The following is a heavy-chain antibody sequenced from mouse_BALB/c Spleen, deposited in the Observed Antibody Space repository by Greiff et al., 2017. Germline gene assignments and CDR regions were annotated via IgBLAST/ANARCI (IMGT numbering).Heavy chain of an antibody. V-gene: IGHV1-20*02. CDR3: ARGDYYGAY. D-gene: IGHD1-1*01. CDR1: GYSFTGYF. J-gene: IGHJ3*01. Sequence: VQLKESGPELVKPGASVKISCKASGYSFTGYFMNWVMQSHGKSLEWIGRINPYNGDTFYNQKFKGKATLTVDKSSSTAHMELRSLASEDSAVYYCARGDYYGAYWGQGTLVTVSA. CDR2: INPYNGDT.